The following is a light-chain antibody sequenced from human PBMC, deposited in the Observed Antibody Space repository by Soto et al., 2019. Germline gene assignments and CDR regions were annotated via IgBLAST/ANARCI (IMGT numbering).Light chain of an antibody. CDR1: QTVGTF. CDR2: DAS. CDR3: QHRTNWPRT. V-gene: IGKV3-11*01. J-gene: IGKJ2*01. Sequence: EIVLTQSPATLSLSPGERATLSCRASQTVGTFLAWYQQKPGQAPRLVIYDASKRATGIPARFSDTGYVTDFALTISSIEPEGFAVYYCQHRTNWPRTLGQGTKLDIK.